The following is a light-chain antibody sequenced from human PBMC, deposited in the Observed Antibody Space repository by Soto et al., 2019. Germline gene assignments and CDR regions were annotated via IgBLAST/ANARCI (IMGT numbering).Light chain of an antibody. CDR2: AAL. J-gene: IGKJ5*01. Sequence: DIQMTQSPSSLSASVGDRVTITCRASESIAGHLNWYQQKPGKAPKLLIYAALSLQNGVPSRFRGGGSGTDFTLTISNLQPEDFATFYCQQSYSTLSITFGQGTRLEIK. CDR3: QQSYSTLSIT. CDR1: ESIAGH. V-gene: IGKV1-39*01.